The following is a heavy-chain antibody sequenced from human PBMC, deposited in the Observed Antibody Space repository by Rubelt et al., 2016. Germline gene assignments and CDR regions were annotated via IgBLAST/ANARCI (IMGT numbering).Heavy chain of an antibody. CDR1: GFTFSSCG. J-gene: IGHJ4*02. CDR2: IWYDGSNK. D-gene: IGHD3-3*01. Sequence: GGGVVQPGRSLRLSCAASGFTFSSCGMHWVRQAPGKGLEWVAVIWYDGSNKYYADSVKGRFTISRENSKNTLYLQMTSLRDEDTAVYYCAKILWSGGSNVFLDWGQGTLLTVSS. CDR3: AKILWSGGSNVFLD. V-gene: IGHV3-33*06.